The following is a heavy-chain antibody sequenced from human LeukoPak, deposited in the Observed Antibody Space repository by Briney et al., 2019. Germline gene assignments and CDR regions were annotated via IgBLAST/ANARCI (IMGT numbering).Heavy chain of an antibody. Sequence: PGGSLRLSCAASGFTFDDYAMHWVRQAPGKGLEWVSGISWNSGDISYADSVKGRFTISRDNAKNSLYLQMNSLSVEDTALYYCAKVRGYSYGYFDCWGQGTLVTVSS. V-gene: IGHV3-9*01. CDR2: ISWNSGDI. CDR3: AKVRGYSYGYFDC. D-gene: IGHD5-18*01. CDR1: GFTFDDYA. J-gene: IGHJ4*02.